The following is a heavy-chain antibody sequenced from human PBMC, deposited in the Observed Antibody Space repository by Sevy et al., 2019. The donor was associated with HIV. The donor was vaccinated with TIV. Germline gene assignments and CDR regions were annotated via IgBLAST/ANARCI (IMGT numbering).Heavy chain of an antibody. D-gene: IGHD3-16*01. J-gene: IGHJ5*02. Sequence: GGSLRLSCAASGFTFRSDWMHWVRQAPGKGLVWVSRINRDGSGTAYAHSVKGRFTISRDNAKNTLYLQMNSLRAEDTSVYYCLSEGGDWFDPWGQGTLVTVSS. CDR3: LSEGGDWFDP. CDR1: GFTFRSDW. V-gene: IGHV3-74*01. CDR2: INRDGSGT.